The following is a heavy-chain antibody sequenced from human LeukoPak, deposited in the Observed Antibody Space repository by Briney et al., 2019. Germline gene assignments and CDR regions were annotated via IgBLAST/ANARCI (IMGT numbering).Heavy chain of an antibody. D-gene: IGHD2-15*01. V-gene: IGHV3-7*01. J-gene: IGHJ4*02. CDR3: ARSGPPDY. CDR1: GFTFSYYW. CDR2: IKQDGSET. Sequence: GGSLRLSCAASGFTFSYYWMSWVRQAPGKGLEWVANIKQDGSETDYVDSVKGRFSISRDNAKNTLYLQMNSLRAEDTAVYYCARSGPPDYWGQGTLVTVSS.